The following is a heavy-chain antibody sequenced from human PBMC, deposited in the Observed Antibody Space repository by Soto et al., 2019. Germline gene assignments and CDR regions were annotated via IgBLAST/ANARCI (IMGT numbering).Heavy chain of an antibody. CDR3: ARDRSTYGGGGTGEVKENWFDP. D-gene: IGHD2-8*01. CDR1: GGSISHYY. J-gene: IGHJ5*02. Sequence: TTETLSLNCTVSGGSISHYYWSWIRQSPGKGLEWIGYAYYSGSTDYNPSLKSRVTMSVDTSKNQVSLKLNSVTTADTAVYYCARDRSTYGGGGTGEVKENWFDPWGPGTLVTVSS. CDR2: AYYSGST. V-gene: IGHV4-59*01.